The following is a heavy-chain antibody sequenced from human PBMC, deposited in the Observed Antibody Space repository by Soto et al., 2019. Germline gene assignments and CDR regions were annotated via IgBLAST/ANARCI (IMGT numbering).Heavy chain of an antibody. Sequence: SETLSLTCTVSGGSISSYYWSWIRQPPGKGLEWIGYIYYSGSTNYNPSLKSRVTISVDTSKNQFSLKLSSVTAADTAVYYCARRVYCSGGSRYSAFDIWGQGTMVTVSS. V-gene: IGHV4-59*08. CDR1: GGSISSYY. D-gene: IGHD2-15*01. CDR3: ARRVYCSGGSRYSAFDI. CDR2: IYYSGST. J-gene: IGHJ3*02.